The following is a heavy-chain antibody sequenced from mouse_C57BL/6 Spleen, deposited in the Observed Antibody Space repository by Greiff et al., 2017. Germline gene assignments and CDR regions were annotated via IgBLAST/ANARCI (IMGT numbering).Heavy chain of an antibody. Sequence: DVMLVESAGDLVKPGGSLKLSCAASGFTFSSYGMSWVRQTPNKRLEWVATISSGGSYTYYPDSVKGRFTISRDNAKNTLYLQMSSLKSEDTAMYYCARRGPYFDYWGQGTTLTVSS. CDR1: GFTFSSYG. CDR3: ARRGPYFDY. V-gene: IGHV5-6*02. CDR2: ISSGGSYT. J-gene: IGHJ2*01.